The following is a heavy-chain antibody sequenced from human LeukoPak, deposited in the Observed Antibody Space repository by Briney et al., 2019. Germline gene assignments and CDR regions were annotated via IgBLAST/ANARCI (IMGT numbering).Heavy chain of an antibody. CDR3: ARNDYSSSWYENWFDP. V-gene: IGHV3-7*01. J-gene: IGHJ5*02. Sequence: GGSLRLSCAASGFTFSSYWMSWVRQAPGKGLEWVANIKQDGSEKYYVDSVEGRFTISRDNAKNSLYLQMNSLRAEDTAVYYCARNDYSSSWYENWFDPWGQGTLVTVSS. D-gene: IGHD6-13*01. CDR2: IKQDGSEK. CDR1: GFTFSSYW.